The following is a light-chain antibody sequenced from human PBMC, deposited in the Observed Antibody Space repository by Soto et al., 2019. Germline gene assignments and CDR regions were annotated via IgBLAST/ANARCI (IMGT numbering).Light chain of an antibody. J-gene: IGKJ1*01. CDR3: QQFNNWPPT. CDR2: GAS. Sequence: ELVMTQSPATLSVSPGERATLSCRASQSVTTNLAWYQQKPGQAPRLLIYGASTSAPSIPARFSGSGSGTEFTLNIRSLQSEDFAVYYCQQFNNWPPTFGQGTEMEIK. V-gene: IGKV3-15*01. CDR1: QSVTTN.